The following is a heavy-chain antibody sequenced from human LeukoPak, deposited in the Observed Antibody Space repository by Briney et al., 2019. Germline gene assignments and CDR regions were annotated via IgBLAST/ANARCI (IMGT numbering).Heavy chain of an antibody. V-gene: IGHV3-23*01. CDR2: ISGSGGST. J-gene: IGHJ4*02. D-gene: IGHD3-10*01. CDR1: GFTFSSYW. CDR3: AREITMVRGAEDY. Sequence: GGSLRLSCAASGFTFSSYWMHWVRQAPGKGLEWVSAISGSGGSTYYADSVKGRFTISRDNSKNTLYLQMNSLRAEDTAVYYCAREITMVRGAEDYWGQGTLVTVSS.